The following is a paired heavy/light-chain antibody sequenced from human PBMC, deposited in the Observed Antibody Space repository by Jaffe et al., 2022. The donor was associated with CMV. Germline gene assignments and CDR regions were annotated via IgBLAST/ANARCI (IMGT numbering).Heavy chain of an antibody. Sequence: QVQLQESGPGLVKPSETLSLTCTVSGGSIYSYHWNWIRQSPGKELEWIGSIYFTGATNYKSSLKSRLIISLDVSKNQVSLKLSSVTAADTALYYCARHSPTDAPDVWGQGTMVTVSS. CDR2: IYFTGAT. J-gene: IGHJ3*01. CDR1: GGSIYSYH. V-gene: IGHV4-59*08. CDR3: ARHSPTDAPDV.
Light chain of an antibody. CDR2: AAS. CDR1: QGIRND. CDR3: LQHNSYPRT. J-gene: IGKJ1*01. Sequence: DIQMTQSPSSLSASVGDRVTITCRASQGIRNDLGWYQQKPGKAPKRLIYAASSLQSGVPSRFSGNGSGTEFTLTISSLQPEDSATYYCLQHNSYPRTFGQGTKVEVK. V-gene: IGKV1-17*01.